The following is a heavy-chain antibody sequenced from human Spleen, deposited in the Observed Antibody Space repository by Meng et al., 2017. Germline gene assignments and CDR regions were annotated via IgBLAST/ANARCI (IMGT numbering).Heavy chain of an antibody. V-gene: IGHV4-4*02. J-gene: IGHJ4*02. CDR3: ARGPTTMAHDFDY. Sequence: QVRLQASGPGLVKPSGTLSLTCAVSGGSISSSNWWSWVRQPPGKGLEWIGEIYHSGSTNYNPSLKSRVTISVDTSQNNLSLKLSSVTAADSAVYYCARGPTTMAHDFDYWGQGTLVTVSS. CDR2: IYHSGST. D-gene: IGHD4-11*01. CDR1: GGSISSSNW.